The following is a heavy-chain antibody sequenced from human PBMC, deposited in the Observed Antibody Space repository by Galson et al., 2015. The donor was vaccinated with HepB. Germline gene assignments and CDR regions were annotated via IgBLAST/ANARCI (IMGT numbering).Heavy chain of an antibody. CDR3: ARLVAPDWYFDL. D-gene: IGHD5-12*01. CDR2: ISSSSSYI. J-gene: IGHJ2*01. Sequence: SLRLSCAASGFTFSSYSMNWVRQAPGKGLEWVSSISSSSSYIYYADSVKGRFTISRDNAKNSLYLQMNSLRAEDTAVYYCARLVAPDWYFDLWGRGTLVTVSS. V-gene: IGHV3-21*01. CDR1: GFTFSSYS.